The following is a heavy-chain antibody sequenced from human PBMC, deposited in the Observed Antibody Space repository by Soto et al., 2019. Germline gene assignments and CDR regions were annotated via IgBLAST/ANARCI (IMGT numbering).Heavy chain of an antibody. CDR3: AKGRKYSSSRQDWFDP. J-gene: IGHJ5*02. CDR1: GFTFDDYA. Sequence: GGSLRLSCAASGFTFDDYAMHWVRQAPGKGLEWVSGISWNSGSIGYADSVKGRFTISRDNAKNSLYLQMNSLRAEDTALYYCAKGRKYSSSRQDWFDPWGQGTLVTVSS. D-gene: IGHD6-6*01. V-gene: IGHV3-9*01. CDR2: ISWNSGSI.